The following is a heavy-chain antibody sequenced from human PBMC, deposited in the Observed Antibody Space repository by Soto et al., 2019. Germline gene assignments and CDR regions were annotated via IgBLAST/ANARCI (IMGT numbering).Heavy chain of an antibody. D-gene: IGHD3-3*01. J-gene: IGHJ4*02. CDR3: ARGADCWSGYYGDY. CDR2: MNPNSGNT. CDR1: GYTFTSYD. V-gene: IGHV1-8*01. Sequence: ASVKISCKASGYTFTSYDINWVRQATGQGLEWMGWMNPNSGNTGYAQKFQGRVTMTRNTSISKANMELNSLRSEDTAVYYYARGADCWSGYYGDYGGQGTQVTVSS.